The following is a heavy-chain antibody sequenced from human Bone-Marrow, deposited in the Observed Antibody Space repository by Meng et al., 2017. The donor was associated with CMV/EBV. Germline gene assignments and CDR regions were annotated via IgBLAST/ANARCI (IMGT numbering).Heavy chain of an antibody. V-gene: IGHV3-30*04. Sequence: GGSLRLSCAASGFTFSSYAMHWVRQAPGKGLEWVALISYDGSKEYYTDSVKGRFTVSRDNSKNTQYLQMNSLRAEDTAVYYCSGVGSTFLVWGQGTLVTVSS. D-gene: IGHD2-15*01. CDR3: SGVGSTFLV. CDR1: GFTFSSYA. J-gene: IGHJ4*02. CDR2: ISYDGSKE.